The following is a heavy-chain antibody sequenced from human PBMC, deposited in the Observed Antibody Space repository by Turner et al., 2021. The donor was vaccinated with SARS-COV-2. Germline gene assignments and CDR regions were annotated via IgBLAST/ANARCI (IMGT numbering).Heavy chain of an antibody. Sequence: EVQLVESGGGLVQPGGSLRLSCAASGFTVRSNYMSWVRQAPGKGLEWVSVIYSGGSTFYADSVKGRFTISRDNSKNTLYLQMNSLRAEDTAVYYCAREVSGSSNTGVYFDCWGQGTLVTVSS. CDR1: GFTVRSNY. V-gene: IGHV3-66*01. CDR2: IYSGGST. CDR3: AREVSGSSNTGVYFDC. J-gene: IGHJ4*02. D-gene: IGHD3-10*01.